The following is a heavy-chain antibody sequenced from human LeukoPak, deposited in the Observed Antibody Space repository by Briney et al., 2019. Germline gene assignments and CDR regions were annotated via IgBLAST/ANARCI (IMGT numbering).Heavy chain of an antibody. J-gene: IGHJ6*04. CDR2: TYYRSKWYN. D-gene: IGHD3-16*01. CDR3: ARDKEGADYYYYGMDV. CDR1: GGSVSSNSAA. Sequence: QTLSPTCAIFGGSVSSNSAAWNWIRQSPSRGLEWLGRTYYRSKWYNDHAVSVKSRITINPDTSNNQFSLQLNSVTPEDTAVYYCARDKEGADYYYYGMDVWGKGTTVTVSS. V-gene: IGHV6-1*01.